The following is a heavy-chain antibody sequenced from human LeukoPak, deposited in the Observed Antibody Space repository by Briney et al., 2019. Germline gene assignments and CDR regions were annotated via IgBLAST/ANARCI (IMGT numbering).Heavy chain of an antibody. D-gene: IGHD1-26*01. J-gene: IGHJ5*02. CDR1: GGSISSSNW. Sequence: PSETLSLTCAVSGGSISSSNWWSWIRQPPGKGLEWIGEIYHSGSTNYNPSLKSRVTISVDTSKNQFSLKLSSVTAADTAVYYCARRVGGSYYSAFDPWGQGTLVTVSS. V-gene: IGHV4-4*02. CDR3: ARRVGGSYYSAFDP. CDR2: IYHSGST.